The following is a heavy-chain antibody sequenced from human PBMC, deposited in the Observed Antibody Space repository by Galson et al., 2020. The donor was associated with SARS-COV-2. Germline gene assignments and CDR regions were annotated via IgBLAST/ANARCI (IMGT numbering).Heavy chain of an antibody. V-gene: IGHV3-21*01. J-gene: IGHJ5*02. D-gene: IGHD2-2*02. CDR3: AREPAAIRSWFDP. Sequence: GGSLRLSCAASGFAVSSSYISWVRQAPGKGLEWVSSISSSSSYIYYADSVKGRFTISRDNAKNSLYLQMNSLRAEDTAVYYCAREPAAIRSWFDPWGQGTLVTVSS. CDR1: GFAVSSSY. CDR2: ISSSSSYI.